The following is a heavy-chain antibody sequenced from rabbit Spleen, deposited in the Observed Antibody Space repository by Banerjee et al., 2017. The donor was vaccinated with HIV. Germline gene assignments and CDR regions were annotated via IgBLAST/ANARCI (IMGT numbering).Heavy chain of an antibody. CDR2: IELGSSGFT. CDR1: GVSFSGSSY. J-gene: IGHJ6*01. V-gene: IGHV1S45*01. CDR3: VRDKNAAYDL. D-gene: IGHD6-1*01. Sequence: QEQLVESGGGLVQPEGSLTLTCTASGVSFSGSSYMCWVRQAPGKGLEWIACIELGSSGFTYFASWARGRFTISKTSSTTVTLQMTSLTAADTATYFCVRDKNAAYDLWGPGTLVTVS.